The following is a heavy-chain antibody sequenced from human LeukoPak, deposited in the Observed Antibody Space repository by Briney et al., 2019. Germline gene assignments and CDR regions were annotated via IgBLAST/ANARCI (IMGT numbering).Heavy chain of an antibody. D-gene: IGHD3-16*01. CDR3: AKLGGHPLHNYYVGV. Sequence: GGSLRLSCPASGFTFSSYSMSWVRQPPGKGLEWVSGTLDSGYSTYYANSVKGRFTISRDNSNNTLYRQMNSLRAEDTAVYYCAKLGGHPLHNYYVGVWGKGTTVAVSS. CDR1: GFTFSSYS. V-gene: IGHV3-23*01. CDR2: TLDSGYST. J-gene: IGHJ6*03.